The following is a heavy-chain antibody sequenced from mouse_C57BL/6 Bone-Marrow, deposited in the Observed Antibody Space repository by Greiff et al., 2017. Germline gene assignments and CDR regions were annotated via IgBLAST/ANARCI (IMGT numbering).Heavy chain of an antibody. CDR3: ARDKYYHNPPFDY. CDR2: ISDGGSYT. V-gene: IGHV5-4*01. Sequence: EVMLVESGGGLVKPGGSLKLSCAASGFTFSSYAMSWVRQTPEKRLEWVATISDGGSYTYYPDNVKGRFTISRDNAKNNLYLQMSHLKTEDTAMYYCARDKYYHNPPFDYWAQGTTLTASS. D-gene: IGHD1-1*02. CDR1: GFTFSSYA. J-gene: IGHJ2*01.